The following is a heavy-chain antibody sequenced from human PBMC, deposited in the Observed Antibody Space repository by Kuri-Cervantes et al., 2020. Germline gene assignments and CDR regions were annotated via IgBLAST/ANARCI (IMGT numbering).Heavy chain of an antibody. CDR1: GVSISPYY. CDR3: ARVPSCIGLTCYGFDY. J-gene: IGHJ4*02. D-gene: IGHD2-2*01. V-gene: IGHV4-59*01. Sequence: ESLKISCSISGVSISPYYWSWIRQPPGKGLEWIGSIFYSGSTNYNPSLKSRVTISVDMSKSQFSLRLTSVTAADTAVYFCARVPSCIGLTCYGFDYWGQGILVTVSS. CDR2: IFYSGST.